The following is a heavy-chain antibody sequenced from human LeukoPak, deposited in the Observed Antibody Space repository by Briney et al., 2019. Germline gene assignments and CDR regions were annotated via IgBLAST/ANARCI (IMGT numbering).Heavy chain of an antibody. D-gene: IGHD3-22*01. CDR3: ARDRLPRSGYYGVLTYYFDY. CDR2: FDPDDDER. CDR1: GYSLSELS. Sequence: GASVKVSCKVTGYSLSELSISWVRQAPGKGFEWMGTFDPDDDERIYAQKFQGRVTMTRDMSTSTVYMELSSLRSEDTAVYYCARDRLPRSGYYGVLTYYFDYWGQGTLVTVSS. V-gene: IGHV1-24*01. J-gene: IGHJ4*02.